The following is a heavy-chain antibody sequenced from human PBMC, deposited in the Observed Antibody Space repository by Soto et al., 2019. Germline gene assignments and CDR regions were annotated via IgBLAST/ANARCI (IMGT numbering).Heavy chain of an antibody. J-gene: IGHJ6*02. CDR2: ISSSGSTI. CDR3: ARARRHYGMDV. V-gene: IGHV3-48*03. Sequence: EVQVVESGGGLVQPGGSLRLSCAASGFTFSSYEVNWVRQAPGKGLEWVSYISSSGSTIYHADSVKGRITISRDNAKNSLYLQMNSLRAEDTAVYYCARARRHYGMDVWGQGTTVTVSS. CDR1: GFTFSSYE.